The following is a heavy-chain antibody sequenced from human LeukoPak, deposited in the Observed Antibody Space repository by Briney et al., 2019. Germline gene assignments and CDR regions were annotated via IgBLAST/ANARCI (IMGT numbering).Heavy chain of an antibody. V-gene: IGHV3-30*18. CDR3: AKDRTMVRGVIVNWFDP. CDR1: GFTFSSYG. D-gene: IGHD3-10*01. CDR2: ISYDGSNK. Sequence: GRSLRLSCTASGFTFSSYGIHWVRQAPGEGLEWVAVISYDGSNKYYADSVKGRFTISRDNSKNTLYLQMNSLRAEDTAVYYCAKDRTMVRGVIVNWFDPWGRGTLVTVSS. J-gene: IGHJ5*02.